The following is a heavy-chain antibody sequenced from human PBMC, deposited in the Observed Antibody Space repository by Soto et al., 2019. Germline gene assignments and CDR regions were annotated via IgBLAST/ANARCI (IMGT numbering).Heavy chain of an antibody. Sequence: QVHLVQSGSEMKKPGASMKVSCKASGFTFTSFGFSWVRQAPGQGLEWMGWVNAYNGNKNFAPKFRGRVTMTTDTSTDTAYMELRSLRSDDTAIYYCARDDEFWTGFLLHWGQGTLVTVSS. D-gene: IGHD3-3*01. J-gene: IGHJ4*02. CDR3: ARDDEFWTGFLLH. V-gene: IGHV1-18*01. CDR2: VNAYNGNK. CDR1: GFTFTSFG.